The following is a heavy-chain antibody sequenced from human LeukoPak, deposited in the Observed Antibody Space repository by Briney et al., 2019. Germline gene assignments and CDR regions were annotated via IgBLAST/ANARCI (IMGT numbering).Heavy chain of an antibody. Sequence: PSETLSLTCTVSGGSISSGDYYWSWLRQPPGEGLEWLGYIYYSGSTYYNPSLKSRVTISVYTSKNQFSLKLSSVTAADTAVYYCARGHYDSSGSNSGFDYWGQGTLVTVSS. CDR1: GGSISSGDYY. V-gene: IGHV4-30-4*01. CDR2: IYYSGST. CDR3: ARGHYDSSGSNSGFDY. D-gene: IGHD3-22*01. J-gene: IGHJ4*02.